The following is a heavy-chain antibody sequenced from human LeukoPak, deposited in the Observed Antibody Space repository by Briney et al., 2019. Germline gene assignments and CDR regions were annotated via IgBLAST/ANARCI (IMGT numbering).Heavy chain of an antibody. D-gene: IGHD5-18*01. CDR1: GFPFDDYG. CDR2: INWNGGST. CDR3: ARAGVGADTAMELGS. V-gene: IGHV3-20*04. J-gene: IGHJ5*01. Sequence: PGGSLRLSCAASGFPFDDYGMSWVRQAPGEGVELVSGINWNGGSTVYADSVKGRFTISREHATNPMYLQMNSLRAEDTAMYYCARAGVGADTAMELGSWGQGKPVTASS.